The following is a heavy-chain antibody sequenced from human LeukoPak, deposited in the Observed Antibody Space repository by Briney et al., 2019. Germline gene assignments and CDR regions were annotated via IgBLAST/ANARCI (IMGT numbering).Heavy chain of an antibody. J-gene: IGHJ6*03. D-gene: IGHD2-2*01. CDR3: ARASLYYYYYMDV. V-gene: IGHV1-2*02. CDR2: INPNSGGT. Sequence: ASVKVSCKASGYTFTGYYMHWVRQAPGQGLEWMGWINPNSGGTNYAQKFQGRVTMTRDTSISTAYMELSRLRSDDTAVYYCARASLYYYYYMDVWGKGTTVTVSS. CDR1: GYTFTGYY.